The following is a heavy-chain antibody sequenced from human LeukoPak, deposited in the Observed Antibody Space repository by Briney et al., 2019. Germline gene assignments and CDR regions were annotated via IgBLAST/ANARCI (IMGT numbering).Heavy chain of an antibody. CDR2: IYNSGST. J-gene: IGHJ2*01. V-gene: IGHV4-38-2*01. Sequence: PSETLSLTCAVSGYSISSGYYWGWIRPPPGKGLEWIGSIYNSGSTYYNPSLKSRVTISVDTSKNQFSLKLSYVTAADTAVYYCARRAVVYDFWSGYYTEWYFDLWGRGTLVTVSS. CDR1: GYSISSGYY. D-gene: IGHD3-3*01. CDR3: ARRAVVYDFWSGYYTEWYFDL.